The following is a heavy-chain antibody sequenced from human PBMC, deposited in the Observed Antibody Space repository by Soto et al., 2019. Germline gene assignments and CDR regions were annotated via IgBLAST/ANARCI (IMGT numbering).Heavy chain of an antibody. Sequence: QVQLVESGGGVVQPGRSLRLSCAASGFTFSSYAMHWVRQAPGKGLEWVAVISYDGSNKYYADSVKGRFTISRDNFKNTLYLQINSLRAEDTAVYYCAREVGSITMIVVVAAYYGMDVWGQGTTVTVSS. CDR3: AREVGSITMIVVVAAYYGMDV. CDR1: GFTFSSYA. V-gene: IGHV3-30-3*01. D-gene: IGHD3-22*01. CDR2: ISYDGSNK. J-gene: IGHJ6*02.